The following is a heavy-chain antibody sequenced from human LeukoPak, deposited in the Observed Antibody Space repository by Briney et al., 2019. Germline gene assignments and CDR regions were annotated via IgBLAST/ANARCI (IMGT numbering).Heavy chain of an antibody. CDR3: ARDRILATTVTTDLDY. J-gene: IGHJ4*02. V-gene: IGHV3-21*01. CDR2: ISSSSRYI. CDR1: GFTFRTYS. D-gene: IGHD4-17*01. Sequence: GGSLRLSCAASGFTFRTYSMTWVRQAPGKGLEWVSSISSSSRYIYYADSVKGRFTISRDNAKNSLYLQMNSLRAEDTAVYYCARDRILATTVTTDLDYWGQGTLVTVSS.